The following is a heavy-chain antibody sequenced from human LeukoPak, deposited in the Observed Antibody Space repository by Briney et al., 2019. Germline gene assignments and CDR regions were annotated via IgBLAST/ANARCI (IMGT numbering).Heavy chain of an antibody. CDR2: IYYSGST. CDR3: ASRYYDFWSGYFDY. CDR1: GGSISSGGYY. Sequence: SETPSLTCTVSGGSISSGGYYWSWIRQHPGKGLEWIGYIYYSGSTYYNPSLKSRVTISVDTSKNQFSLKLSSVTAADTAVYYCASRYYDFWSGYFDYWGQGTLVTVSS. J-gene: IGHJ4*02. D-gene: IGHD3-3*01. V-gene: IGHV4-31*03.